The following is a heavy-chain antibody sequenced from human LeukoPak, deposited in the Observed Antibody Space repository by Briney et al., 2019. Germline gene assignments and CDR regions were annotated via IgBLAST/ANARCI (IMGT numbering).Heavy chain of an antibody. CDR3: ARGRGYGDYYYYYGMDV. D-gene: IGHD4-17*01. CDR1: GYTFTSYD. Sequence: ASVKVSCKASGYTFTSYDINWVRQATGQGLEWMGWMSPNSGNTGYAQKFQGRVTMTRNTSISTAYMELSSLRSEDTAVYYCARGRGYGDYYYYYGMDVWGQGTTVTVSS. J-gene: IGHJ6*02. CDR2: MSPNSGNT. V-gene: IGHV1-8*01.